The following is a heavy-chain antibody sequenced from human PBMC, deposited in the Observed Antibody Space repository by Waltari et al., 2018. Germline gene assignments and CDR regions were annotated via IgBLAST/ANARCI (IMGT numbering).Heavy chain of an antibody. V-gene: IGHV4-61*09. CDR3: ARGDVASTPFDY. Sequence: QVQLQESGPGLVKPSQTLSLTFTVPGGSISSGSYYWLWIRQPAGKGLEWIGYIYTSGSTNYNPSLKSRVTISVDTSKNQFSLKLSSVTAADTAVYYCARGDVASTPFDYWGQGTLVTVSS. D-gene: IGHD2-21*02. CDR1: GGSISSGSYY. J-gene: IGHJ4*02. CDR2: IYTSGST.